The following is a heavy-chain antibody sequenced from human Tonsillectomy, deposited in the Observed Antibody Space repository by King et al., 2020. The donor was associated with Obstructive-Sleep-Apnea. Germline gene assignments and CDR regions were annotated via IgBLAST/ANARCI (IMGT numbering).Heavy chain of an antibody. CDR2: IKEDGGEE. V-gene: IGHV3-7*01. J-gene: IGHJ4*02. CDR3: ARGLAIRPSAMFDY. CDR1: GFTFSRHW. Sequence: VQLVESGGGLVQPGGSLRLSCAASGFTFSRHWMSWGRQAPGKGLEWVANIKEDGGEEYFLDSVKGRFTLSRDNARNSLFLQMNSLRVEDTALYYCARGLAIRPSAMFDYWGQGTLVTVSS. D-gene: IGHD2-2*01.